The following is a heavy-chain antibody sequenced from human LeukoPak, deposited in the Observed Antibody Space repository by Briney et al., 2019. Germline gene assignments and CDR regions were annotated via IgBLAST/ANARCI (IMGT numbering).Heavy chain of an antibody. CDR1: GFTFSSHG. V-gene: IGHV3-33*01. CDR3: ARGKPAAGPFDY. Sequence: PGGSLRLSCAASGFTFSSHGMHWVRQAPGKGLEWVAVIWYDGSNKYYADSVKGRFTISRDNSKNTLYLQMNSLRAEDTAVYYCARGKPAAGPFDYWGQGTLVTVSS. J-gene: IGHJ4*02. D-gene: IGHD6-13*01. CDR2: IWYDGSNK.